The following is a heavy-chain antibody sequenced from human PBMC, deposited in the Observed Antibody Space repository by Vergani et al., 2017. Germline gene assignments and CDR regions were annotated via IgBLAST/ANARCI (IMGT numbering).Heavy chain of an antibody. Sequence: EVQLVESGGGLVQPGGSLRLSCAASGFTFSSYEMNWVRQAPGKGLEWVSYISSSGSTIYYADSVKGRFTNSRDNAKNSLYLQMNSLRAEDTAVYYCARDQIPVWSGYYAYYYYGMDVWGQGP. V-gene: IGHV3-48*03. CDR2: ISSSGSTI. CDR3: ARDQIPVWSGYYAYYYYGMDV. CDR1: GFTFSSYE. D-gene: IGHD3-3*01. J-gene: IGHJ6*02.